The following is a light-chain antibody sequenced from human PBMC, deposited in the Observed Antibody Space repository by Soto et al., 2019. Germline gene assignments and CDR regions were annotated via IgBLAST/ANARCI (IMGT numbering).Light chain of an antibody. CDR2: KAS. Sequence: TQSPVTLSLSPGERATLSCRASQSVRTYLAWYRQKPGKAPKLLIYKASSLESGVPSRFSGSGSGTEFTLTISSLQPDDFATYYCQQYYSYWTFGQGTKVE. J-gene: IGKJ1*01. CDR3: QQYYSYWT. CDR1: QSVRTY. V-gene: IGKV1-5*03.